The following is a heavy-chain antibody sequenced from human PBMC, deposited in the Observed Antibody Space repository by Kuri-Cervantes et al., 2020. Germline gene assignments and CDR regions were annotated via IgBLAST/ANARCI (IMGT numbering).Heavy chain of an antibody. CDR1: GFTFSSYA. Sequence: LSLTCAASGFTFSSYAMSWVRQAPGKGLEWVSAISGSGGSTYYADSVKGRFTISRDNSKNTLYLQMNSLRAEDTAVYYCAKGTQLWPEASFDYWGQGTLVTVSS. CDR2: ISGSGGST. D-gene: IGHD5-18*01. J-gene: IGHJ4*02. CDR3: AKGTQLWPEASFDY. V-gene: IGHV3-23*01.